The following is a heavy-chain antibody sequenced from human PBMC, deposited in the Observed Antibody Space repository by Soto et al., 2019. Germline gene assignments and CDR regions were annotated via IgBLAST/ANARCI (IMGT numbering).Heavy chain of an antibody. CDR2: ISSTTNYI. CDR3: ARESEDLTSNFDY. Sequence: LRLSCVASGFTSSYYAMTWVRQAPGKGLEWVSSISSTTNYIYYGDSMKGRFTISRDNGKNSLYLEIHSLRAEDTAVYYCARESEDLTSNFDYWCQGTLVTVSS. V-gene: IGHV3-21*06. CDR1: GFTSSYYA. J-gene: IGHJ4*02.